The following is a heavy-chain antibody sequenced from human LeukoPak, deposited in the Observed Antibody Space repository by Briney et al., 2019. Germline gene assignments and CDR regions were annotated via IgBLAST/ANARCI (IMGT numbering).Heavy chain of an antibody. CDR3: ARDYCTRGGDCYKEDLFDP. D-gene: IGHD2-21*02. CDR2: ISPYDGDT. CDR1: GYTFAIYG. Sequence: EASVKVSCKASGYTFAIYGISWVRQATGQWLEWMAWISPYDGDTNYAQNFEGRVTMTTETSTSTAYMELRSLRSDDTAIYYCARDYCTRGGDCYKEDLFDPWGQGTLVTVSS. V-gene: IGHV1-18*01. J-gene: IGHJ5*02.